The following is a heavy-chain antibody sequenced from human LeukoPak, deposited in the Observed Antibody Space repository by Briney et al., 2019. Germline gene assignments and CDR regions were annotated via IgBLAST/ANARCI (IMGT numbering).Heavy chain of an antibody. J-gene: IGHJ6*03. CDR3: AKSSGYYQMHYYYMDV. V-gene: IGHV1-8*01. D-gene: IGHD3-22*01. CDR1: GYTFTSYD. CDR2: MNPNSGNT. Sequence: ASVKVSCKASGYTFTSYDINWVRQATGQGLEWMGWMNPNSGNTGYAQKFQGRVTMTRNTSISTAYMELNSLRLEDTAVYYCAKSSGYYQMHYYYMDVWGKGTTVTISS.